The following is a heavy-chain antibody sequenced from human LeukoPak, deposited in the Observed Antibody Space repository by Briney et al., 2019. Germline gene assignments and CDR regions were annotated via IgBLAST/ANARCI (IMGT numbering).Heavy chain of an antibody. D-gene: IGHD3-10*01. V-gene: IGHV1-46*01. J-gene: IGHJ4*02. CDR3: ARGTGPMVRGVIIGYFDY. CDR1: GYNFTNYY. Sequence: ASVKVSCKASGYNFTNYYMHWVRQAPGQGLEWMGMINPSGGSINYAQKFQGRVTMTRDTSTSTVYMELSSLRSEDTAVYYCARGTGPMVRGVIIGYFDYWGQGTLVTVSS. CDR2: INPSGGSI.